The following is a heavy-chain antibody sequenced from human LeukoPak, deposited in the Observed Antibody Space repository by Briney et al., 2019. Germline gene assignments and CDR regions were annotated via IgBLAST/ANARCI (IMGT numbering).Heavy chain of an antibody. D-gene: IGHD3-22*01. Sequence: GASVKVSCKASGYTFTSCGISWVRQAPGQGLEWMGWISAYNGNTNYAQKLQGRVTMTTDTSTSTAYMELRSLRSDDTAVYYCARAPLYYYDSSAILGAFDIWGQGTMVTVSS. CDR1: GYTFTSCG. CDR3: ARAPLYYYDSSAILGAFDI. V-gene: IGHV1-18*01. J-gene: IGHJ3*02. CDR2: ISAYNGNT.